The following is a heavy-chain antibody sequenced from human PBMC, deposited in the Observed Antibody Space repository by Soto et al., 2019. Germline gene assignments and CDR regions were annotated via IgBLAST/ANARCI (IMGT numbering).Heavy chain of an antibody. V-gene: IGHV1-69*01. J-gene: IGHJ4*02. D-gene: IGHD3-22*01. CDR2: IIPIFGTA. CDR1: GGTFSSYA. Sequence: QVQLVQSGAEVKKPGSSVKVSCKASGGTFSSYAISWVRQAPGQGLEWMGGIIPIFGTANYAQKFRGRVTITADESTSTAYMELSSLRSEDTAVYYCARDAVNYYDSSGYYGVPDYWGQGTLVTVSS. CDR3: ARDAVNYYDSSGYYGVPDY.